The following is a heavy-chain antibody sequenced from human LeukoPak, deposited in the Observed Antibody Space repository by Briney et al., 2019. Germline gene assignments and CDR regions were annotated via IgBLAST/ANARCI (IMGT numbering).Heavy chain of an antibody. CDR3: AKGDATGGGDYA. V-gene: IGHV3-11*04. CDR1: GFTFSDYY. Sequence: PGGSLRLSCAASGFTFSDYYMSWIRQAPGKGLEWVSYISSSGSTIYYADSVKGRFTISRDNAKNSLYLQMNSLSSEDTAIYYCAKGDATGGGDYAWGQGTLVTVSS. CDR2: ISSSGSTI. D-gene: IGHD3-16*01. J-gene: IGHJ5*02.